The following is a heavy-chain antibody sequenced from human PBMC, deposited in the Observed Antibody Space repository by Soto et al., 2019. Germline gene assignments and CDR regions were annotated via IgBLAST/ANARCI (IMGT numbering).Heavy chain of an antibody. V-gene: IGHV3-23*01. CDR3: AKDRYYDTPGWFDP. J-gene: IGHJ5*02. CDR1: GFTFRDHA. D-gene: IGHD3-22*01. Sequence: EAQLLASGGGLVQPGGSLRLSCVGSGFTFRDHAMRWVRQAPGRGLEWVSAISANGGSIQHADSVKGRFSVSRDNAKNTVYLQMDNLRTEDSAVYYCAKDRYYDTPGWFDPWGQGPRVIVSS. CDR2: ISANGGSI.